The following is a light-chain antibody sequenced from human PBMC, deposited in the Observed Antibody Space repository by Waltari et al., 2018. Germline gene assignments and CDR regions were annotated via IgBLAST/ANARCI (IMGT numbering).Light chain of an antibody. CDR1: TLSVYY. V-gene: IGLV3-19*01. CDR2: GND. CDR3: NSRDSSGTRVL. J-gene: IGLJ2*01. Sequence: SSELTQDLSVSVASGQPVRITCHGDTLSVYYEPWYQQKPGQAPLLVIYGNDNRPSGIPDRFSGSRSENTGALTITGVQAEDEADYYCNSRDSSGTRVLFGGGTKLTVL.